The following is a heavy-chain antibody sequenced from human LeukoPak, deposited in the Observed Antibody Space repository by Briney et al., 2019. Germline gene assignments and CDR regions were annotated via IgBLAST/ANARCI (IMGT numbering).Heavy chain of an antibody. CDR1: GGSFSGYY. Sequence: SETLSLTCAVYGGSFSGYYWSWIRQPPGKGLEWIGEINHSGSTNYNPSLKSRVTISVDTAKNQFSLKLSSVTAADTAVYYCAHYYYYGSGLNWFDPWGQGTLVTVSS. CDR2: INHSGST. V-gene: IGHV4-34*01. J-gene: IGHJ5*02. CDR3: AHYYYYGSGLNWFDP. D-gene: IGHD3-10*01.